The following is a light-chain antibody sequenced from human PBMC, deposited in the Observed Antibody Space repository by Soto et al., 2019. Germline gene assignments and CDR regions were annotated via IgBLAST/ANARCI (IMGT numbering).Light chain of an antibody. Sequence: EIVMTQSPATLSVSPGERSTRSCRASQSVSSNLAWYQQKPGQAPRLLIYGASTRATGIPARFSGSGSGTDFTLTISRLEPEDFAVYYCQQYGSSPITFGQGTRLEIK. CDR3: QQYGSSPIT. CDR1: QSVSSN. CDR2: GAS. V-gene: IGKV3-15*01. J-gene: IGKJ5*01.